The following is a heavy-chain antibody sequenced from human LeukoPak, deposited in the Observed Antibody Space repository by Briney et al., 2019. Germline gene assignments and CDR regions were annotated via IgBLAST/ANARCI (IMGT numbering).Heavy chain of an antibody. CDR1: GFTFSSYG. CDR3: AKDRVPAAIHGVDP. Sequence: PGGSLRLSCVASGFTFSSYGMHWVRQAPGKGLEWVAFIRYDGSNKYYADSVKGRFTISRDNSKNTLYLQMNSLRAEDTAVYYCAKDRVPAAIHGVDPWGQGTLVTVSS. V-gene: IGHV3-30*02. J-gene: IGHJ5*02. D-gene: IGHD2-2*01. CDR2: IRYDGSNK.